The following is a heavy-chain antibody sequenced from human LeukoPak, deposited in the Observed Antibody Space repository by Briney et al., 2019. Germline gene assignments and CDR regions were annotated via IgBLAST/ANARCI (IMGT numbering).Heavy chain of an antibody. CDR3: AREWPARDAFDI. CDR2: IYHSGST. V-gene: IGHV4-38-2*02. Sequence: SETLSLTCTVSGYSISSGYYWGWIRQPPGKGLEWIGSIYHSGSTYYNPSLKSRVTISVDTSKNQFSLKLSSVTAADTAVYYCAREWPARDAFDIWGQGTMVTVSS. D-gene: IGHD5-24*01. J-gene: IGHJ3*02. CDR1: GYSISSGYY.